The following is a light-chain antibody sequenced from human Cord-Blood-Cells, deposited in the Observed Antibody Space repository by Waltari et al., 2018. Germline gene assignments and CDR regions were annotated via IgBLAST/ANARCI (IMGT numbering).Light chain of an antibody. CDR2: GNS. Sequence: QSVLTQPPSVSGAPGQRVTISCPGSSSNIGAGYDVPWYQQLPGTAPKLLIYGNSNRPSGVPDRFSGSKSGTSASLAITGLQAEDEADYYCQSYDSSLSVYVVFGGGTKLTVL. CDR1: SSNIGAGYD. J-gene: IGLJ2*01. V-gene: IGLV1-40*01. CDR3: QSYDSSLSVYVV.